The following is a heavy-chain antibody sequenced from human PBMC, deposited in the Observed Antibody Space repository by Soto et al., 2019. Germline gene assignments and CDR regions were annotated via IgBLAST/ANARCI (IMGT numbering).Heavy chain of an antibody. V-gene: IGHV1-8*01. CDR2: MSPNSGNK. J-gene: IGHJ4*02. CDR1: GYIFTSYD. Sequence: QVQLVQSGAEVKKPGASVKVSCKASGYIFTSYDINWVRQATGQGLEWMGWMSPNSGNKGYAQKFQGKATMTWNTSMSTAYVEVGSLSSEDTAIYYCARVVDGYNYGPDYWGQGSLVTVSS. CDR3: ARVVDGYNYGPDY. D-gene: IGHD5-18*01.